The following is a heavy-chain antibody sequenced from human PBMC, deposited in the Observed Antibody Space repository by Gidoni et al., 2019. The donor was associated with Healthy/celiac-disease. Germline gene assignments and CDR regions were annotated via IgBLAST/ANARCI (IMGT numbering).Heavy chain of an antibody. CDR1: GGSISSSSYY. CDR3: ARYASYDSSGYNWFDP. CDR2: IYYSGST. Sequence: QLQLQESGPGLVKPSETLSLTCTVSGGSISSSSYYWGWIRQPPGKGLEWIGSIYYSGSTYYNPSLKSRVTISVDTSKNQFSLKLSSVTAADTAVYYCARYASYDSSGYNWFDPWGQGTLVTVSS. J-gene: IGHJ5*02. V-gene: IGHV4-39*01. D-gene: IGHD3-22*01.